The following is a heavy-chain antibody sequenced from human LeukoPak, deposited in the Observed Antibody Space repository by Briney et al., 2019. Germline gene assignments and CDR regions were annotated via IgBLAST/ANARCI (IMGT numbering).Heavy chain of an antibody. V-gene: IGHV4-59*01. CDR1: GGSISSYY. Sequence: SETLSLTCTVSGGSISSYYWNWIRQAPGKGLEWIGYMYYSWGTSYNPALKSRVTISSDTSRNQLSLELSSLTAADTAVYFCARVYQSAEYYFDYWGQGNLVSVSS. CDR3: ARVYQSAEYYFDY. D-gene: IGHD2-2*01. CDR2: MYYSWGT. J-gene: IGHJ4*02.